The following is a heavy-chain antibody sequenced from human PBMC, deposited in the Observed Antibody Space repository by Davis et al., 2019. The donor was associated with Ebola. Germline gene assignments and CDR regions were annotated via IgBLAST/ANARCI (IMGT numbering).Heavy chain of an antibody. CDR2: ISGSGGTT. V-gene: IGHV3-23*01. CDR1: VITFSSYA. Sequence: PGGSLRLSCADSVITFSSYAMTWVRQAPGKGLEWVSAISGSGGTTYYAGSVKGRFTVSRDNSKKTMYLQMNSLKASDTAIYYCARGQSLSRHFDYWGQGTLVTVSS. J-gene: IGHJ4*02. CDR3: ARGQSLSRHFDY.